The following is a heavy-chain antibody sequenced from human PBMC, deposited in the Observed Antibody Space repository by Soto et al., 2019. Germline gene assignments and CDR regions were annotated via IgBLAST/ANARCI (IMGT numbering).Heavy chain of an antibody. CDR2: MYNTGST. CDR3: VKDNGAGMGNIGRYGMDV. CDR1: GGSISRYY. D-gene: IGHD2-15*01. V-gene: IGHV4-59*01. J-gene: IGHJ6*02. Sequence: SETLSLTCTVSGGSISRYYWSWIRQPPGKGLEWIGYMYNTGSTVYNPPFKSRVTISVDTSKNQFSLKLNSVTAEDTALYYCVKDNGAGMGNIGRYGMDVWGQGTTVTVS.